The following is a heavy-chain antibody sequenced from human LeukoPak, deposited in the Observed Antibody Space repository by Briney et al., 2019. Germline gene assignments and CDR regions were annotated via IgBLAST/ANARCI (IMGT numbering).Heavy chain of an antibody. J-gene: IGHJ4*02. D-gene: IGHD3-22*01. CDR2: IIPNSGGT. V-gene: IGHV1-2*02. CDR1: GGTFSSYA. CDR3: ARDRYYYDSSGYLFDY. Sequence: GASVNVSCKASGGTFSSYAISWVRQAPGQGLEWMGGIIPNSGGTNYAQKFQGRVTMTRDTSISTAYMELSRLRSDDTAVYYCARDRYYYDSSGYLFDYWGQGTLDTVSS.